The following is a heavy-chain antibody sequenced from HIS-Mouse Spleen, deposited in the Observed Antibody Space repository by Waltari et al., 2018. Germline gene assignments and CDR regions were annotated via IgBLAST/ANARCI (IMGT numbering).Heavy chain of an antibody. Sequence: YIYYSGSTYYNPSLKSRVTISVDTSKNQFSLKLSSVTAADTAVYYCARAPLEYCTNGVCYRGFDYWGQGTLVTVS. J-gene: IGHJ4*02. CDR3: ARAPLEYCTNGVCYRGFDY. V-gene: IGHV4-30-4*01. D-gene: IGHD2-8*01. CDR2: IYYSGST.